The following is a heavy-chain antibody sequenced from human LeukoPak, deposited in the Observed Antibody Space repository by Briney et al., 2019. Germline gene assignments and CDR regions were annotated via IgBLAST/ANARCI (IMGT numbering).Heavy chain of an antibody. Sequence: EPGGSLRLSCAASGFTFSSYGMHWVRQAPGKGLEWVAVIWYDGSNKYYADSVKGRFTISRDNSKNTLYLQMNSLRAEDTAVYYCAREYCSSTSCSPAGYWGQGTLVTVSS. D-gene: IGHD2-2*01. V-gene: IGHV3-33*01. CDR2: IWYDGSNK. J-gene: IGHJ4*02. CDR3: AREYCSSTSCSPAGY. CDR1: GFTFSSYG.